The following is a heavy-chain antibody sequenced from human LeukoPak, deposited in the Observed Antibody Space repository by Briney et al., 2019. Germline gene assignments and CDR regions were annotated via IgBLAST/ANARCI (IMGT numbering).Heavy chain of an antibody. Sequence: GGSLRLSCAASGFTFSHNWMSWLRQAPGKGLEWVANIKEDGTEEYYVDSVKGRFTNSRDNAKNSLYLQMNNLRAEDTAVYYCARDDAGYHDWGQGALVTVSS. J-gene: IGHJ4*02. CDR1: GFTFSHNW. CDR2: IKEDGTEE. V-gene: IGHV3-7*01. D-gene: IGHD5-12*01. CDR3: ARDDAGYHD.